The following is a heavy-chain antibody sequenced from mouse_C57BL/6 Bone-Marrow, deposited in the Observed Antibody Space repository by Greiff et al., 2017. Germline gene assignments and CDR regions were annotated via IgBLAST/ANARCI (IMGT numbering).Heavy chain of an antibody. V-gene: IGHV2-2*01. CDR3: ARNYGSPHWYFEV. J-gene: IGHJ1*03. CDR2: IWSGGST. CDR1: GFSLTSYG. Sequence: VKLVESGPGLVQPSQSLSITCTVSGFSLTSYGVHWVRQSPGKGLEWLGVIWSGGSTDYYAAFIYRLSISTDNSKIQVFFKMNSLQADDTSIYYCARNYGSPHWYFEVWGTGTTVTVSS. D-gene: IGHD1-1*01.